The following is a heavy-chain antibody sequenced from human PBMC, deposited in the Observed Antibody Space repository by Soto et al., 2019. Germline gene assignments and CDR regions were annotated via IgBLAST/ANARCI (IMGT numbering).Heavy chain of an antibody. CDR3: ARGPPITIFGVVIYVDY. D-gene: IGHD3-3*01. CDR2: IYYSGST. CDR1: GGSVSSGSYY. J-gene: IGHJ4*02. Sequence: PSETLSLTCPVSGGSVSSGSYYWSWIRQPPGKGLEWIGYIYYSGSTNYNPSLKSRVTISVDTSKNQFSLKLSSVTAADTAVYYCARGPPITIFGVVIYVDYWGQGTLVTVSS. V-gene: IGHV4-61*01.